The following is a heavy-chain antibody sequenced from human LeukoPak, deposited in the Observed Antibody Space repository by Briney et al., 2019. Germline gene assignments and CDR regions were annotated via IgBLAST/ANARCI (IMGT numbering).Heavy chain of an antibody. CDR1: GGSFSGYY. CDR2: INHSGST. J-gene: IGHJ4*02. Sequence: SETLSLTCAVYGGSFSGYYWSWIRQPPGKGLEWIGEINHSGSTNYNPSLKSRVTISVDTSQNQFSLKLTSVTAADTAVYYCATGVTTTNFDYWGQGTLVTVSS. V-gene: IGHV4-34*01. CDR3: ATGVTTTNFDY. D-gene: IGHD4-17*01.